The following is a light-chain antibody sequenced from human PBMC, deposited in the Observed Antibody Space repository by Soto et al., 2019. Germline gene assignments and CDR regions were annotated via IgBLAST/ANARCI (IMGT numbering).Light chain of an antibody. CDR1: SSDVGGYNY. CDR3: SSYTGRNAPVV. J-gene: IGLJ2*01. Sequence: QSVLTQPASVSGSPGQSITISCTGTSSDVGGYNYVSWYQQHPGKAPNLIIFDVSNRPSGVSNRFSGSKSSNSASLTISVLQAEDEAYYYCSSYTGRNAPVVFGGGTKLTVL. V-gene: IGLV2-14*01. CDR2: DVS.